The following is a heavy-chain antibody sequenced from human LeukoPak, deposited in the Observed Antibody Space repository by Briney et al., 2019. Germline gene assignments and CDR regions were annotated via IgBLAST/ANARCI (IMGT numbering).Heavy chain of an antibody. J-gene: IGHJ4*02. CDR1: GFTFSSYG. CDR2: ISYDGSNK. CDR3: AKGEYSGYDYFDY. D-gene: IGHD5-12*01. V-gene: IGHV3-30*18. Sequence: GGSLRLSCAASGFTFSSYGIHWVRQAPGKGLEWVAVISYDGSNKYYADSVKGRFTISRDNSKNTLYLQMNSLRAEDTAVYYCAKGEYSGYDYFDYWGQGTLVTVSS.